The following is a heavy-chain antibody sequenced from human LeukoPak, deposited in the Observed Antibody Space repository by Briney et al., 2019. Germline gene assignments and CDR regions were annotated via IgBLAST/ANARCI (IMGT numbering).Heavy chain of an antibody. J-gene: IGHJ3*02. CDR2: IIPIFGTA. Sequence: SVKVSCKASGGTFSSYAISWVRQAPGQGLEWMGRIIPIFGTANYAQKFQGRVTITTDESTSKAYMELSSLRSEDTAVYYCARGHSGSPSFDIWGQGTTVTVSS. CDR3: ARGHSGSPSFDI. D-gene: IGHD1-26*01. V-gene: IGHV1-69*05. CDR1: GGTFSSYA.